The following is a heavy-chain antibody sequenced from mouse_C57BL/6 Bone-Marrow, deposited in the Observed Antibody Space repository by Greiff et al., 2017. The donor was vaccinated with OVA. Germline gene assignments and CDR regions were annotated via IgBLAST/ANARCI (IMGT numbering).Heavy chain of an antibody. CDR1: GYTFTSYW. CDR3: ARRPYGRDFDY. Sequence: VQLQQPGAELVMPGASVKLSCKASGYTFTSYWMHWVQQRPGQGLEWIGEIDPSGSYTNYNQKFKGKSTLTVDKSSSTAYMQLSSLTSEDSAVYCCARRPYGRDFDYWGQGTTLTVSS. V-gene: IGHV1-69*01. D-gene: IGHD1-1*01. CDR2: IDPSGSYT. J-gene: IGHJ2*01.